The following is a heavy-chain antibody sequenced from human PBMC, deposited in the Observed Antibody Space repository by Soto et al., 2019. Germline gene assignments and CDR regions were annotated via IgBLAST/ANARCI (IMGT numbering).Heavy chain of an antibody. D-gene: IGHD1-20*01. V-gene: IGHV1-69*13. J-gene: IGHJ6*02. CDR2: IIPIFGTA. CDR1: GGTFSSYA. CDR3: ARRRYNWNPNTGMDV. Sequence: SVKVSCKASGGTFSSYAISWVRQAPRQGLEWMGGIIPIFGTANYAQKFQGRVTITADESTSTAYMELSSLRSEDTAVYYCARRRYNWNPNTGMDVWGQGTTVTVSS.